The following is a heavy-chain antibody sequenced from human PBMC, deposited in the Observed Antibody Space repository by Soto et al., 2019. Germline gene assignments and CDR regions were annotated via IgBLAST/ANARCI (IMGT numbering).Heavy chain of an antibody. J-gene: IGHJ5*02. CDR1: GGSISSYY. D-gene: IGHD3-10*01. V-gene: IGHV4-59*01. CDR2: IYYSGST. Sequence: QVQLQESGPGLVKPWETLSLTCTVSGGSISSYYWSWIRQPPGKGLEWIGYIYYSGSTNYNPSLKSRVTISVDTSKNQFSLKLSSVTAADTAVYYCASAVLPAVGWFDPRGQGTLVTVSS. CDR3: ASAVLPAVGWFDP.